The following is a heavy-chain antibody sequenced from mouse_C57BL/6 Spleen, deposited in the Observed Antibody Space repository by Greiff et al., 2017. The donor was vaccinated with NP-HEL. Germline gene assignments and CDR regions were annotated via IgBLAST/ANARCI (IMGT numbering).Heavy chain of an antibody. V-gene: IGHV5-6*01. CDR1: GFTFSSYG. CDR3: ANDYDAYCYFDV. J-gene: IGHJ1*03. D-gene: IGHD2-4*01. CDR2: ISSGGSYT. Sequence: EVQLQESGGDLVKPGGSLKLSCAASGFTFSSYGMSWVRQTPDKRLEWVATISSGGSYTYYPDSVKGRFTISTDNAKNTLYLQMSSLKSEDTAMYYCANDYDAYCYFDVWGTGTTVTVSS.